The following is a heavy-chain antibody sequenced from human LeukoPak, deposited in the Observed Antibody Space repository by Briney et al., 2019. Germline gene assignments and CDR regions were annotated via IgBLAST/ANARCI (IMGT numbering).Heavy chain of an antibody. Sequence: GGSLRLSCAASGFTFSSYWMSWVRQAPGKGLEWVSGISGSGGRTAYADSVKGRFTISRDNSKNTLYLQMNSLRAEDTAVYYCARGDWVTAMVTPFFYWGQGTLVTVSS. CDR3: ARGDWVTAMVTPFFY. CDR2: ISGSGGRT. V-gene: IGHV3-23*01. D-gene: IGHD5-18*01. J-gene: IGHJ4*02. CDR1: GFTFSSYW.